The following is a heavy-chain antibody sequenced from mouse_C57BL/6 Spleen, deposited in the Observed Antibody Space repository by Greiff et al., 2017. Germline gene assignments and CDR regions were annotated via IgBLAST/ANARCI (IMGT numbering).Heavy chain of an antibody. CDR1: GYTFTSYW. Sequence: QVQLQQPGTELVKPGASVKMSCKASGYTFTSYWMHWVKQRPGQGLEWIGNINPSNGGTNYNEKFKSKATLTVDKSSSTAYMQLSSLTSEYSAVYDCERAGATPGLDYWGQGTTLTVSS. V-gene: IGHV1-53*01. J-gene: IGHJ2*01. D-gene: IGHD3-1*01. CDR2: INPSNGGT. CDR3: ERAGATPGLDY.